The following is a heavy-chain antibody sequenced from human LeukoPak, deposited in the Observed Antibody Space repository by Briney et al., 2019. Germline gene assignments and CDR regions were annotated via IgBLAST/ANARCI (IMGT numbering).Heavy chain of an antibody. V-gene: IGHV3-66*01. Sequence: GGSLRLSCAASGFTVSSNYMSWVRQAPGTGLESFSVIYSGGSTYYADSVKSRFTISRDNSKNTLYLQMNSLRAEDTAVYYCAREIHDYGDYWFDPWGQGTLVTVS. CDR2: IYSGGST. J-gene: IGHJ5*02. D-gene: IGHD4-17*01. CDR1: GFTVSSNY. CDR3: AREIHDYGDYWFDP.